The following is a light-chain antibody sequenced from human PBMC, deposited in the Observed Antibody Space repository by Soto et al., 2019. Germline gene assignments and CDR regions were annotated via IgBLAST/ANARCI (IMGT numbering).Light chain of an antibody. Sequence: EIVLTQSPGTLSFSPGERATLSCRASQSVSTTYLGWYQQKPGQAPRLLIYGASSRATGIPDRFSGSGSGTEFALTISRLEPEDFAVYYCHQYGSSPFTFGGGTKVDIK. CDR3: HQYGSSPFT. J-gene: IGKJ4*01. V-gene: IGKV3-20*01. CDR2: GAS. CDR1: QSVSTTY.